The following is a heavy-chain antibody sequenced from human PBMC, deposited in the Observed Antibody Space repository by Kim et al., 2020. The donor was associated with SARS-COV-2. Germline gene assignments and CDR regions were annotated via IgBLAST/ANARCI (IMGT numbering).Heavy chain of an antibody. CDR1: GFTLSNHN. Sequence: GGSLRLSCEASGFTLSNHNMDWVRQAPGKGLEWLSFISGNSRTTYYADSVKGRFTISRDNARNSLFLQMNSLRVEDTAVYYCARDSGRGYGMDVWGQGTTVTVSS. CDR3: ARDSGRGYGMDV. J-gene: IGHJ6*02. V-gene: IGHV3-48*04. CDR2: ISGNSRTT. D-gene: IGHD5-12*01.